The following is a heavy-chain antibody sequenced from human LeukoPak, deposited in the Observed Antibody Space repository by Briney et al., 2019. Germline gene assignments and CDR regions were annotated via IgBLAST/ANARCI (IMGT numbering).Heavy chain of an antibody. CDR3: ARDGRFGSGSYYDEDDYHYAMDV. J-gene: IGHJ6*02. Sequence: SETLSLTCTVSGGSIRSYYWSWIRQPAGKGLEWIGRIYASGGTNDNPSLKSRVTMSVDTSKNQFSLKVRSVTAADTAVYYCARDGRFGSGSYYDEDDYHYAMDVWGQGTTVTVS. V-gene: IGHV4-4*07. CDR1: GGSIRSYY. CDR2: IYASGGT. D-gene: IGHD3-10*01.